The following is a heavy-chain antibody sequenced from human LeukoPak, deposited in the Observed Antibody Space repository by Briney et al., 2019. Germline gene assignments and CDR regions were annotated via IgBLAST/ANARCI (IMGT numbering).Heavy chain of an antibody. CDR1: GFTFSSYA. D-gene: IGHD3-3*01. J-gene: IGHJ1*01. CDR2: INTDGSST. V-gene: IGHV3-74*01. Sequence: PGGSLRLSCAASGFTFSSYAMNWVRQAPGKGLVWVSRINTDGSSTSYADSVKGRFTISRDNTKNTLYLQMNSLRAEDTAVYYCAREGLYYDFWSGNEYFQHWGQGTLVTVSS. CDR3: AREGLYYDFWSGNEYFQH.